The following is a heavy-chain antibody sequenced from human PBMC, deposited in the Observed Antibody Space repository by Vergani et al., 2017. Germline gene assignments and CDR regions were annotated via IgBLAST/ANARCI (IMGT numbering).Heavy chain of an antibody. V-gene: IGHV3-33*01. CDR2: IWYDGSNK. J-gene: IGHJ6*02. D-gene: IGHD1-1*01. CDR3: ARDSLYNWNLYYYGMDV. Sequence: QVQLVESGGGVVQPGRSLRLSCAASGFTFSSYGMHWVRQAPGKGLEWVAVIWYDGSNKYYADSVKGRFTISRDNSKNKLYLQMNSLRAEDTAVYYCARDSLYNWNLYYYGMDVWGQGTTVTVSS. CDR1: GFTFSSYG.